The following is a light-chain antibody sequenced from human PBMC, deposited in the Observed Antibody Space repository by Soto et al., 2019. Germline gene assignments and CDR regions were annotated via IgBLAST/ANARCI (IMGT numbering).Light chain of an antibody. CDR2: KAS. V-gene: IGKV1-5*03. Sequence: DIQMTQSPSTQSASVGDRVTITCRASQSISYWLAWSQQKPGKAPNLLIYKASSLESGVPSRFSGSGSGTEFTLTISSLQPDDFATYYCQQYNHYWTFGQGTKVEIK. J-gene: IGKJ1*01. CDR3: QQYNHYWT. CDR1: QSISYW.